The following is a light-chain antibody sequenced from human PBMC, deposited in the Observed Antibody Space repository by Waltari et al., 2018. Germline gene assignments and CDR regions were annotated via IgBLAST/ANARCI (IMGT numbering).Light chain of an antibody. V-gene: IGKV1-5*03. CDR2: KAS. CDR3: QQYNSAPWT. Sequence: DIQMTQSPSTLSASVVDRVTITSRASQSISSWLAWYQQKPGKAPKPLIYKASSLESGVPSRFSGSGSGTEFTLTISSLQPDDFATYYCQQYNSAPWTFGQGTKVEIK. J-gene: IGKJ1*01. CDR1: QSISSW.